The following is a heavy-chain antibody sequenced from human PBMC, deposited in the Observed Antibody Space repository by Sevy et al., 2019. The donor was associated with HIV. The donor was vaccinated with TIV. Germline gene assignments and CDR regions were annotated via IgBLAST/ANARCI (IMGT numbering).Heavy chain of an antibody. V-gene: IGHV4-39*01. J-gene: IGHJ4*02. CDR1: GGSVSRSTYY. D-gene: IGHD4-17*01. CDR3: ARHSSMTTVTMNY. Sequence: SETLSLTCTVSGGSVSRSTYYWGWIRQPPGKGLEWIGSIYYSGSTYYNPSLKSRVTISVDTSKNQFSLKLGSLTAADTAVYYCARHSSMTTVTMNYWGQGILVTVSS. CDR2: IYYSGST.